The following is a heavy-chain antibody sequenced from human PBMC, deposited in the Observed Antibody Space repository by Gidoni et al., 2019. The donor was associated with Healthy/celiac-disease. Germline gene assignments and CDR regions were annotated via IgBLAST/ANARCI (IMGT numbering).Heavy chain of an antibody. CDR3: ARVRGYSSSPYYFDY. CDR1: GGSFSGYY. Sequence: QVQLQQWGAGLLKPSETLSLTCAVYGGSFSGYYWSWIRQPPGKGLEWIGEINHSGSTNYNPSLKSRVTISVDTSKNQFSLKLSSVTAADTAVYYCARVRGYSSSPYYFDYWGQGTLVTVSS. D-gene: IGHD6-6*01. J-gene: IGHJ4*02. CDR2: INHSGST. V-gene: IGHV4-34*01.